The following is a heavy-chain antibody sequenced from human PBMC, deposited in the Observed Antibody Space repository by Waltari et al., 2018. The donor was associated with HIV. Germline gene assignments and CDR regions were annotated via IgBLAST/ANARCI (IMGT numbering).Heavy chain of an antibody. Sequence: EVQLLESGGGFVQPGGSLRLSCAASGFTFSSYAMSWVRQAPGKGLDWVSAISGSGGSTYYADTVKGRFTISRDNSKNTLYLQMNSLRAEDTAVYYCAKSPLRSLDYWGQGTLVTVSS. V-gene: IGHV3-23*01. D-gene: IGHD4-17*01. CDR3: AKSPLRSLDY. J-gene: IGHJ4*02. CDR1: GFTFSSYA. CDR2: ISGSGGST.